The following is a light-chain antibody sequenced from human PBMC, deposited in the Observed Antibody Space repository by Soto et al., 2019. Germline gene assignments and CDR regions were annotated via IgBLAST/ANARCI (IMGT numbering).Light chain of an antibody. J-gene: IGKJ3*01. CDR1: QSVSSI. CDR2: GAS. Sequence: EIVMTQSPATLSVSPGESATLSCRASQSVSSILAWYQQKPGQAPRLLIYGASTRATGIPARFSGSGSGTEFTLTISSLQSEDFAVYYCQQYNNWPPFTFGPGTKVDIK. CDR3: QQYNNWPPFT. V-gene: IGKV3-15*01.